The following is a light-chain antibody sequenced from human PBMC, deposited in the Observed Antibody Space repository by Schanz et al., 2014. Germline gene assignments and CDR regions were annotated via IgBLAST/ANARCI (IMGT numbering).Light chain of an antibody. V-gene: IGKV3-15*01. CDR3: QQRTSWPLT. CDR2: GAS. CDR1: QSVSDN. Sequence: EIVMTQSPATLSVSPGERATLSCRASQSVSDNLAWYQQKPGQAPSLLIYGASTRATGIPARFSGSGSGTEFTLTISSLEPEDFAVYYCQQRTSWPLTFGGGTKVEIK. J-gene: IGKJ4*01.